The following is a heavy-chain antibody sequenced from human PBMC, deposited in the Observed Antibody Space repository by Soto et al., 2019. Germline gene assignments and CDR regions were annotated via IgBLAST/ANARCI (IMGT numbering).Heavy chain of an antibody. CDR1: GFTFSSYA. D-gene: IGHD4-4*01. CDR3: ARDIKEGAQYQPYLYYYYGMGV. V-gene: IGHV3-30-3*01. Sequence: QVQLVESGGGVVQPGRSLRLSCAASGFTFSSYAMHWVRQAPGKGLEWVAVISYDGSNKYYADSVKGRFTISRDNSKNTLYLQMNSLRAEDTAVYYCARDIKEGAQYQPYLYYYYGMGVWGQGTTVTVSS. CDR2: ISYDGSNK. J-gene: IGHJ6*02.